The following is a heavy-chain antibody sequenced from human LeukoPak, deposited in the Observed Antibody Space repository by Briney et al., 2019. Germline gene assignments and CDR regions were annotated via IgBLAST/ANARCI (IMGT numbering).Heavy chain of an antibody. D-gene: IGHD3-22*01. CDR3: ARRRYYDSSGYYPFDY. V-gene: IGHV4-39*01. Sequence: SETLSLTCTVSGGSISISSYYWGWIRQPPGKGLEWIGSIYYSGSTYYNPSLRSRVTISVDTSKNQFSLKLSSVTAADTAVYYCARRRYYDSSGYYPFDYWGQGTLVTVSS. CDR2: IYYSGST. CDR1: GGSISISSYY. J-gene: IGHJ4*02.